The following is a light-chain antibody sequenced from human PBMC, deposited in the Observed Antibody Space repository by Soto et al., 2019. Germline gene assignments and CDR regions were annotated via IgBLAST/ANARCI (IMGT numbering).Light chain of an antibody. Sequence: EIVMTQSPATLSVSPGERATLSCRASQSISSKLAWYQQKPGQAPRLLIYDASVRATGTPARFSGSGSGTAFTLTISSLEPEDFALYYCQQRSTWPTFGQGTRLEIK. CDR1: QSISSK. J-gene: IGKJ5*01. CDR2: DAS. CDR3: QQRSTWPT. V-gene: IGKV3-11*01.